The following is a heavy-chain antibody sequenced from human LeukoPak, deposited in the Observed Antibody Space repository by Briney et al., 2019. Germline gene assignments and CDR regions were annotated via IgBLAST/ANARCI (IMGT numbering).Heavy chain of an antibody. CDR1: GGSISDHSYY. V-gene: IGHV4-61*02. Sequence: SQTLSLTCTVSGGSISDHSYYWRWIRQPAGKGLEWIGRIFTSGIINYNPSLKSRVTMSVDTSKNQFSLKLSSVTAADTAVYYCARGRVAFDIWGQGTMVTVSS. CDR3: ARGRVAFDI. CDR2: IFTSGII. J-gene: IGHJ3*02.